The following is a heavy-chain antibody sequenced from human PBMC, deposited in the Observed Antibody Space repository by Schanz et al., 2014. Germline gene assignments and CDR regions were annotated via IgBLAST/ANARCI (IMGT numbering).Heavy chain of an antibody. D-gene: IGHD3-9*01. Sequence: QVQLVQSGAEVMKPGSSVKVSCKASGGTFSSYTINWVRQAPGQGLEWMGWISAFSGNTHYAQKFQGRVTMTADKSTSTVYMEVSGLRSEDTAVYYCAKVDRTRYYAMDVGGQGTTVTVSS. CDR3: AKVDRTRYYAMDV. J-gene: IGHJ6*02. V-gene: IGHV1-69*08. CDR2: ISAFSGNT. CDR1: GGTFSSYT.